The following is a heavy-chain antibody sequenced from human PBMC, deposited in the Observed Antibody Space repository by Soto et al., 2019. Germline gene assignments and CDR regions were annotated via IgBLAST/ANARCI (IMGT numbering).Heavy chain of an antibody. CDR2: IYYSGST. Sequence: SSETLSLTCTVSGGSISSGGYYWSWIRQHPGKGLEWIGYIYYSGSTYYNPSLKSRVTISVDTSKNQFSLKLSSVTAADTAVYYCARDLGIAARHDYYYGMDVWGQGTTVNVSS. CDR3: ARDLGIAARHDYYYGMDV. D-gene: IGHD6-6*01. J-gene: IGHJ6*02. CDR1: GGSISSGGYY. V-gene: IGHV4-31*03.